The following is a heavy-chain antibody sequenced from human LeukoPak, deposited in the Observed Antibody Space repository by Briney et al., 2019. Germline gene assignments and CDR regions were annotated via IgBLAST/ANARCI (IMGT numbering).Heavy chain of an antibody. Sequence: SETLSLTCAVYGGSFSGYYWSWIRQPPGKGLEWIGEINHSGSTNYNPSLKSRVTISVDTSKNQFSLKLSSVTAADTAVYYYAVYSSSWYVGQWLGNYFDYWGQGTLVTVSS. V-gene: IGHV4-34*01. CDR3: AVYSSSWYVGQWLGNYFDY. D-gene: IGHD6-13*01. CDR1: GGSFSGYY. CDR2: INHSGST. J-gene: IGHJ4*02.